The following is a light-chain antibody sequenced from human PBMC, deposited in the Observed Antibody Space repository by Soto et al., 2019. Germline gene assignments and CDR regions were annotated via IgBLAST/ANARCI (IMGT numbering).Light chain of an antibody. J-gene: IGKJ1*01. CDR3: QQYGSSPRT. CDR2: GAF. V-gene: IGKV3-20*01. CDR1: QSVSGY. Sequence: EIVLTQSPATLSLSPGERATLSFRASQSVSGYLAWYQQKPGQAPRLLIYGAFKRATGIPDRFSGSGSGTDFTLTISRMEPEDFAVYCCQQYGSSPRTFGQGTKVDI.